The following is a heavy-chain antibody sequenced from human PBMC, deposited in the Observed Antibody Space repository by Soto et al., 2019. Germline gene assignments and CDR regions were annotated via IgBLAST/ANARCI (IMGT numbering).Heavy chain of an antibody. CDR1: GFTFSSYG. CDR2: IWYDGSNK. Sequence: GGSLRLSCAASGFTFSSYGMHWVRQAPGKGLEWVAVIWYDGSNKYYADSVKGRFTISRDNSKNTLYLQMNSLRAEATAVYYCARYRTAAAGDAFDIWGQGTMVTVSS. V-gene: IGHV3-33*01. D-gene: IGHD6-13*01. CDR3: ARYRTAAAGDAFDI. J-gene: IGHJ3*02.